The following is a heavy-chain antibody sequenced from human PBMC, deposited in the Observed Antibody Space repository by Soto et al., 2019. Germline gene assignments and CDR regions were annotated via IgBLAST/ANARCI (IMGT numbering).Heavy chain of an antibody. CDR2: IYPGDSDT. CDR3: ARSRITGSTWTFDY. Sequence: GESLKISCKGSGYSFSNYWIGWVRQIPGKGLEWMGIIYPGDSDTRYSPSFQGQVTISADKSISTAYLQWSSLKASDSAMYYCARSRITGSTWTFDYWGQETLVTVSS. CDR1: GYSFSNYW. V-gene: IGHV5-51*01. D-gene: IGHD1-20*01. J-gene: IGHJ4*02.